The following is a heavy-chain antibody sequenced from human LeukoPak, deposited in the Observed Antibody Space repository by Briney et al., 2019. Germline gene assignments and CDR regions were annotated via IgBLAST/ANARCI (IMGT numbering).Heavy chain of an antibody. Sequence: PSETLSLTCTVSGGSISSSSYYWGWIRQPPGKGLEWIGTIYYSGSTYYKPSLKSRVTISVDTSKNQFSLKLSSVTAADTAVYYCASIMNHSFDYWGQGTLVTVSS. CDR3: ASIMNHSFDY. CDR2: IYYSGST. V-gene: IGHV4-39*01. CDR1: GGSISSSSYY. D-gene: IGHD1-14*01. J-gene: IGHJ4*02.